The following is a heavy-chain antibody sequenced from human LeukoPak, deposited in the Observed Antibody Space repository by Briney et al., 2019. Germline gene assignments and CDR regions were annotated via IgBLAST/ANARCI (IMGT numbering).Heavy chain of an antibody. V-gene: IGHV4-30-4*01. CDR2: IYYSGST. CDR3: ARWIDL. J-gene: IGHJ5*02. CDR1: GGSLSGYY. Sequence: PSETLSLTCEVYGGSLSGYYWSWIRQPPGKGLEWIGYIYYSGSTYYNPSLKSRVAISVDASKNQFSLKVNSVTAADTAVYYCARWIDLWGQGTLVTVSS. D-gene: IGHD2-2*03.